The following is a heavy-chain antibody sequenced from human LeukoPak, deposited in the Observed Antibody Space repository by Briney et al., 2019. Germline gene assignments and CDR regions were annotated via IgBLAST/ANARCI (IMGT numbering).Heavy chain of an antibody. Sequence: SETLSLTCAVSGGSISSGGYSWSWIRQPPGKGLEWIGYIYHSGSTNYNPSLKSRVTISVDKSKNQFSLNLISVTAADTAVYYCAREGDPTGSYYNYWGQGILVTVSS. D-gene: IGHD3-10*01. J-gene: IGHJ4*02. CDR3: AREGDPTGSYYNY. CDR2: IYHSGST. CDR1: GGSISSGGYS. V-gene: IGHV4-30-2*01.